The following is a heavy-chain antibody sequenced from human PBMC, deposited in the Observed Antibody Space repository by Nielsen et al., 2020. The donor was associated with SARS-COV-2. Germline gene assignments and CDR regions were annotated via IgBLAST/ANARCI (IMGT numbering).Heavy chain of an antibody. Sequence: GSLRLSCAVSGGSVSSNDWWTWVRQSPGKGLEWIGEVSHSGSINYNPSLKSRVTLSMDKSKRQFSLRLTSVSAADTAVYFCARGDLVVVPSPILGLGPFFYYFYLDVWGKGITVIVSS. CDR3: ARGDLVVVPSPILGLGPFFYYFYLDV. CDR2: VSHSGSI. CDR1: GGSVSSNDW. J-gene: IGHJ6*03. D-gene: IGHD2-2*01. V-gene: IGHV4-4*01.